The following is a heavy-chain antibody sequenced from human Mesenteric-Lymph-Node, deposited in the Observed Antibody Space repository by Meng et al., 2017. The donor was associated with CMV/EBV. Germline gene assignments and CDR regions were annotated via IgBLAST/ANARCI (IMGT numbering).Heavy chain of an antibody. V-gene: IGHV3-73*01. Sequence: GGSLRLSCAASGFTFSGSAMHWVRQASGKGLEWVGRIRSKANSYATAYAASVKGRFTISRDDSKNTAYLQMNSLKTEDTAVYYCTTSVGYCSSTSCPPDYWGQGTLVTVSS. D-gene: IGHD2-2*01. CDR3: TTSVGYCSSTSCPPDY. J-gene: IGHJ4*02. CDR1: GFTFSGSA. CDR2: IRSKANSYAT.